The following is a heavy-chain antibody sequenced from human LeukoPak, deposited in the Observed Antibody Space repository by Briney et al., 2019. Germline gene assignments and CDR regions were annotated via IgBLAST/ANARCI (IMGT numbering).Heavy chain of an antibody. Sequence: SETLSLTCTVSGGSISSSSYYWGWIRQPPGKGLEWIGSIYYSGSTYYNPSLKSRVTISVDTSKNQFSLKLSSVTAADTAVYYCVRLSGGWYNAAMDVWGQGTTVTVSS. CDR1: GGSISSSSYY. J-gene: IGHJ6*02. CDR2: IYYSGST. V-gene: IGHV4-39*01. D-gene: IGHD6-19*01. CDR3: VRLSGGWYNAAMDV.